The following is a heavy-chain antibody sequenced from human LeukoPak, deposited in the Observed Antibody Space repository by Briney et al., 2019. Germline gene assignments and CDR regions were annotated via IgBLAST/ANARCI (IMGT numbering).Heavy chain of an antibody. Sequence: PGGSLRLSCAAYGFTFSSSSMNCVRHDPGKGMEWVSSISISSSYISYADSGKGRWTISRDNAKNSLYLQMNSLRAEDTAVYYCARDRMATGFDYWGQGTLVTVSS. D-gene: IGHD5-24*01. J-gene: IGHJ4*02. CDR3: ARDRMATGFDY. CDR2: ISISSSYI. CDR1: GFTFSSSS. V-gene: IGHV3-21*01.